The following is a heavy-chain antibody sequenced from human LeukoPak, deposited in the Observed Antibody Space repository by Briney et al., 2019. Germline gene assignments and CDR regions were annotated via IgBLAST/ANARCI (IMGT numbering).Heavy chain of an antibody. Sequence: GGSLRLSCTASGFTFSQYWMSWLRQAPGKGLVWVSRINIDGSSISYADSVKGRFTISRDNAKNTLYLQMNNLRAEDTAVYYCARDRYDILTGYNPLGAVDIWGQGTMVTVSS. V-gene: IGHV3-74*01. CDR2: INIDGSSI. J-gene: IGHJ3*02. CDR3: ARDRYDILTGYNPLGAVDI. CDR1: GFTFSQYW. D-gene: IGHD3-9*01.